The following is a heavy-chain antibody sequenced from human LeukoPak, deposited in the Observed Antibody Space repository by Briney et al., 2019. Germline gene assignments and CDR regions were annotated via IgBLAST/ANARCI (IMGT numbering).Heavy chain of an antibody. D-gene: IGHD2-2*01. V-gene: IGHV4-34*01. CDR2: IDRTGDT. Sequence: SETLSLTCGVFGGSSSHYSWTWIRQLPGKGLEWIGEIDRTGDTNYSPSLWGRVTVSVDTSKNQLSLNLTSVTAADAAVYFCARRRRLCSTASCSDNYFYYYLDVWGRGTTVTISS. CDR3: ARRRRLCSTASCSDNYFYYYLDV. J-gene: IGHJ6*03. CDR1: GGSSSHYS.